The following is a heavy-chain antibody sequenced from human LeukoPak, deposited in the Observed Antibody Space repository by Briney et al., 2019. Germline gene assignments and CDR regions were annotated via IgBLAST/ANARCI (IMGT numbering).Heavy chain of an antibody. J-gene: IGHJ6*03. CDR3: AKGLRTGVGPYKGYHYYMDV. CDR2: TWIDESNK. Sequence: PGRSLRLSCAASGITFNNYGMHWVRQAPGKGLEWVAVTWIDESNKYYADSVKGRFTISRDNSKNTLYLEMNSLRAEDAGVYYCAKGLRTGVGPYKGYHYYMDVWGKGATVTVSS. CDR1: GITFNNYG. V-gene: IGHV3-33*06. D-gene: IGHD3-10*01.